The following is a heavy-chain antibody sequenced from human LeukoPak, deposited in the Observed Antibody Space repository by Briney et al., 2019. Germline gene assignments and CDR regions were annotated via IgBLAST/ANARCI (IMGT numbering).Heavy chain of an antibody. CDR3: AKAMTTVIKTLDY. CDR2: INSDGSST. D-gene: IGHD4-17*01. V-gene: IGHV3-74*01. CDR1: GFTFSSYW. J-gene: IGHJ4*02. Sequence: GGSLRLSCAASGFTFSSYWMHWVRQAPGKGLVWVSRINSDGSSTRYADSVKGRFTISRDNAKNTLYLQMNSLRAEDTAVYYCAKAMTTVIKTLDYWGQGTLVTVSS.